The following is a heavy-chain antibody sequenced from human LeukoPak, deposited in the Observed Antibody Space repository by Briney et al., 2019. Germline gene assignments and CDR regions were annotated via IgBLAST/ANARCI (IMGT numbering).Heavy chain of an antibody. J-gene: IGHJ2*01. D-gene: IGHD7-27*01. CDR2: ISPNSGGT. CDR3: AIQPWGSGNDWYFDL. V-gene: IGHV1-2*02. CDR1: GYTFTAYY. Sequence: ASVKVSCKASGYTFTAYYIHWVRQAPGQGLEWMGWISPNSGGTDYAQKFQGRVTMTRDTSISTAYVELSSLTSDDTAVYYCAIQPWGSGNDWYFDLWGRGTLVTVSS.